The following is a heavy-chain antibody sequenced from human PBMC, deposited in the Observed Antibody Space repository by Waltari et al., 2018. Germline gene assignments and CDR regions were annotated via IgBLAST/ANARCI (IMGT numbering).Heavy chain of an antibody. CDR3: ARRSRFSGSPLGH. V-gene: IGHV3-48*03. Sequence: EVQLVESGGGLVQPGGSLRLSCATSGFHFTSYEMNWVRQAPGKGRGWVSYISTSGNSANYADSVKGRFSISRDNAKNSVDLQMNSLRAEDTAVYYCARRSRFSGSPLGHWGQGSLVIVSS. J-gene: IGHJ1*01. D-gene: IGHD1-26*01. CDR1: GFHFTSYE. CDR2: ISTSGNSA.